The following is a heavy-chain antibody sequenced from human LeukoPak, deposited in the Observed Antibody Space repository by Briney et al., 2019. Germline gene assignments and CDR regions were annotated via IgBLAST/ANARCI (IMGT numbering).Heavy chain of an antibody. Sequence: PSETLSLTCTVSGGTISSSSYYWGWIRQPPGKGLEWIGSIYYSGSTYYNQSLKSRVTISVDTSKNQFSLKLSSVLAADTPVYYCASQPLFACTWGFGPWGQGTLVSVSS. CDR2: IYYSGST. D-gene: IGHD2-8*01. CDR3: ASQPLFACTWGFGP. J-gene: IGHJ5*02. CDR1: GGTISSSSYY. V-gene: IGHV4-39*01.